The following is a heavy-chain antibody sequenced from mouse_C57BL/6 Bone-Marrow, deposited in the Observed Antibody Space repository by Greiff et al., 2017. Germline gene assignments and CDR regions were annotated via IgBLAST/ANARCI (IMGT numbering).Heavy chain of an antibody. CDR3: AIEEITTVVATDY. D-gene: IGHD1-1*01. CDR1: GYTFTSYW. V-gene: IGHV1-74*01. CDR2: IHPSDSDT. J-gene: IGHJ2*01. Sequence: VQLQQPGAELVKPGASVKVSCKASGYTFTSYWMHWVKQRPGQGLEWIGRIHPSDSDTNYNQKFKGKAPLTVDKSSSTAYMQLSSLTSEDSAVYYCAIEEITTVVATDYWGQGTTLTVSS.